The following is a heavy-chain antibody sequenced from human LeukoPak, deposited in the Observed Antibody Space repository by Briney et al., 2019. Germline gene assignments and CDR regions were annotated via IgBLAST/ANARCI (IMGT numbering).Heavy chain of an antibody. V-gene: IGHV1-46*01. J-gene: IGHJ4*02. Sequence: ASVKVSCKASGYTFTNYYIHWVRQAPGQGLEWMGVINPSGGSTSYAQKFQGRVTMTRDTSTSTVYMELSSLRSEDTAVYYCVRNILTGYSDYWGQGTLVTVSS. CDR1: GYTFTNYY. CDR2: INPSGGST. CDR3: VRNILTGYSDY. D-gene: IGHD3-9*01.